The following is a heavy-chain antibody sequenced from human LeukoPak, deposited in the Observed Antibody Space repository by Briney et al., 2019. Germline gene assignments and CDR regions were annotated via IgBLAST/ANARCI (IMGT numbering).Heavy chain of an antibody. V-gene: IGHV4-38-2*02. CDR3: ARQEYYYDSSGYYPYELDY. CDR1: GYFITSGYY. J-gene: IGHJ4*02. CDR2: IYCSGST. Sequence: SETLSLTCTVSGYFITSGYYWGWIRQPPGKGLEWIGNIYCSGSTYYNPSLKSRVTISVDTSKNQFSLKLSSVTAADTAVYYCARQEYYYDSSGYYPYELDYWGQGTLVTVSS. D-gene: IGHD3-22*01.